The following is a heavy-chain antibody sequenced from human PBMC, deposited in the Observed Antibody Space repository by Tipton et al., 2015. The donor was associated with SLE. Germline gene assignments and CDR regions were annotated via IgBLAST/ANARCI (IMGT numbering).Heavy chain of an antibody. CDR3: ARILSDYYGMDV. J-gene: IGHJ6*02. CDR2: IYTNGST. Sequence: TLSLTCTVSGDSESKNRHYWGWIRQPAGKGLEWVGHIYTNGSTNYNPSLKSRVTISVDTSKNQFSLKLSSVTAADTAVYYCARILSDYYGMDVWGQGTTVTVSS. CDR1: GDSESKNRHY. V-gene: IGHV4-61*09.